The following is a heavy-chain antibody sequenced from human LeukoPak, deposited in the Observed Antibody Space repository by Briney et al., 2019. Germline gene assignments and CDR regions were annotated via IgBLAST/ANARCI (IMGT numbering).Heavy chain of an antibody. Sequence: SVKVSCKASGGTFSSYAISWVRQAPGQGLEWMGGIIPIFGTANYAQKFQGRVTITTDESTSTAYMELSSLRSEDTAVYYCARGGYYGSGSSDWGQGTLVTVSS. CDR3: ARGGYYGSGSSD. V-gene: IGHV1-69*05. J-gene: IGHJ4*02. CDR2: IIPIFGTA. CDR1: GGTFSSYA. D-gene: IGHD3-10*01.